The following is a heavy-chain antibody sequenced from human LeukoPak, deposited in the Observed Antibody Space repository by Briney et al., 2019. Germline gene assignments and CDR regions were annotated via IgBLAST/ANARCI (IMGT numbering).Heavy chain of an antibody. Sequence: SETLSLTCTVSGGSITSDHWNWIRQPPGKGLEWIGCIYYSGNTYYNPSLKSRVTISVDTSKNQFSLKLSSVTAADTAVYYCARQGYWSGYFVFDYWGQGALVTVSS. V-gene: IGHV4-59*08. CDR1: GGSITSDH. CDR3: ARQGYWSGYFVFDY. CDR2: IYYSGNT. D-gene: IGHD3-3*01. J-gene: IGHJ4*02.